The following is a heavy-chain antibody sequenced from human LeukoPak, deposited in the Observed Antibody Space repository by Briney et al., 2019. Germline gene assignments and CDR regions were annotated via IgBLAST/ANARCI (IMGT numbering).Heavy chain of an antibody. Sequence: SQTLSLTCVVSGDSISRDGYSWRWIWQPPGKGLEWICYVYDSGIAFYNPSLKSRITISVDTTKNHFFLNLRSVTAADTAVYYCARRGGDMPARGFMDVWGKGTTVTVSS. D-gene: IGHD3-16*01. CDR3: ARRGGDMPARGFMDV. J-gene: IGHJ6*03. CDR1: GDSISRDGYS. CDR2: VYDSGIA. V-gene: IGHV4-30-4*07.